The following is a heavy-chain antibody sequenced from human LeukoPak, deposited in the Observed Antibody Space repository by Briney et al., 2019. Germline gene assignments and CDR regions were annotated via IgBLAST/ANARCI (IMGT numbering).Heavy chain of an antibody. CDR2: INHSGST. CDR3: ARVLYDYVWGSYRYRDHFDY. CDR1: GGSFSGYY. Sequence: PSETLSLTCAVYGGSFSGYYWSWIRQPPGKGLEWIGEINHSGSTNYNPSLKSRVTMSVDTSKNQFSLKLSSVTAADTAVYYCARVLYDYVWGSYRYRDHFDYWGQGTLVTVSS. D-gene: IGHD3-16*02. J-gene: IGHJ4*02. V-gene: IGHV4-34*01.